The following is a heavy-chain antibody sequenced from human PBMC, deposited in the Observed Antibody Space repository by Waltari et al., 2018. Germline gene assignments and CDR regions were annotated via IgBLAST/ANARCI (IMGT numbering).Heavy chain of an antibody. CDR3: ARGGDYDFWSGYFY. CDR2: MNPNSGNT. CDR1: GYTFTSYD. D-gene: IGHD3-3*01. J-gene: IGHJ4*02. Sequence: QVQLVQSGAEVKKPGASVKVSCKAPGYTFTSYDINWARQATGQGLEWMGWMNPNSGNTGYAQKFQGRVTITRNTSISTAYMELSSLRSEDTAVYYCARGGDYDFWSGYFYWGQGTLVTVSS. V-gene: IGHV1-8*03.